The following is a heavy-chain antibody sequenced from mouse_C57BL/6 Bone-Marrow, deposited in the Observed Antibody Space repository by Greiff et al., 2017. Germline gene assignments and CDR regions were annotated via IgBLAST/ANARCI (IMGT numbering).Heavy chain of an antibody. D-gene: IGHD4-1*01. V-gene: IGHV14-4*01. CDR1: GFNIKDDY. Sequence: EVQLVESGAELVRPGASVKLSCTASGFNIKDDYMHWVKQRPEQGLEWIGWIDPENGDTEYASKFQGKATITADTSSNTAYLQLSSLTSEDTAVYYCTNPYWDLYWGQGTSVTVSS. J-gene: IGHJ4*01. CDR3: TNPYWDLY. CDR2: IDPENGDT.